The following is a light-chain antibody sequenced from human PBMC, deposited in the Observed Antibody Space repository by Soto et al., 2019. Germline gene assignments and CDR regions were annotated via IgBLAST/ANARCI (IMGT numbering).Light chain of an antibody. CDR2: EVT. CDR3: SSFTRSSTVL. V-gene: IGLV2-14*01. J-gene: IGLJ2*01. CDR1: SSDVGYYNY. Sequence: QSALTQAASVSGSPGQSITISCTGTSSDVGYYNYVSWYQHHPGKAPKVLIYEVTNRPSGVSNRFSGSKSGNTASLAISGLQAEDEGDYYCSSFTRSSTVLFGGGTKLTVL.